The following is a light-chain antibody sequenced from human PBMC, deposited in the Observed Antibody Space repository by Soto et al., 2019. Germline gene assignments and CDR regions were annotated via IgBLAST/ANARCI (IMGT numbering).Light chain of an antibody. V-gene: IGLV2-14*03. J-gene: IGLJ2*01. Sequence: QSALTQPASVSGSPGQSITISCTGTTTDVGRFNYVSWYQHHPGKAPKLMIYDVSNRPSGLSNRFSGSKSGNTASLTISGLQAEDEADYYCASYTSSSIVVFGGGTQLTVL. CDR1: TTDVGRFNY. CDR2: DVS. CDR3: ASYTSSSIVV.